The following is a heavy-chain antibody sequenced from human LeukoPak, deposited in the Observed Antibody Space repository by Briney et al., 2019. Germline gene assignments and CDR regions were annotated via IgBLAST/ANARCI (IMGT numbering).Heavy chain of an antibody. D-gene: IGHD3-22*01. CDR2: INGNSGNI. V-gene: IGHV3-9*01. J-gene: IGHJ4*02. Sequence: PGRSLRLSCAASGFTFADYAMYCVRQVPGKGLEWVSGINGNSGNIVYADSVKGRFTISRDKAKNTLYLQMNSLRAEDTAVYYCARINYYGSSGFDYWGQGTLVTVSS. CDR3: ARINYYGSSGFDY. CDR1: GFTFADYA.